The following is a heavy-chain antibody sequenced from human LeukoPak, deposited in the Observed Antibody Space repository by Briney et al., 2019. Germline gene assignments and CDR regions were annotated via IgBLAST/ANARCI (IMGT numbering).Heavy chain of an antibody. Sequence: GGSLRLSCAASGFTFSDYYMSWIRQAPGKGLEWVSYISGSGLYTSNADSLKGRFTISKDNARNSLYLQMNSLRAEDTAVYYCARVSRGAYYSDYWGQGTLVTVSS. CDR3: ARVSRGAYYSDY. CDR2: ISGSGLYT. V-gene: IGHV3-11*06. CDR1: GFTFSDYY. D-gene: IGHD4/OR15-4a*01. J-gene: IGHJ4*02.